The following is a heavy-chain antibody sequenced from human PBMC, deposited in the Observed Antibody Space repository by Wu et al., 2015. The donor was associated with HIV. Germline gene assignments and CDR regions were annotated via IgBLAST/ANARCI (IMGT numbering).Heavy chain of an antibody. CDR1: GYTFTIYD. V-gene: IGHV1-8*01. CDR3: ARGNCGGDCSSFYYYYYGMDI. Sequence: QVQLVQSGAEVKKPGASVKVSCQASGYTFTIYDINWVRQAPGQGLEWMGWMNPNSGNTGYAQKFQGRVTMTRNTSIGTAYMELSSLRSEDTAVYYCARGNCGGDCSSFYYYYYGMDIVGQGTTVHRLL. CDR2: MNPNSGNT. D-gene: IGHD2-21*02. J-gene: IGHJ6*02.